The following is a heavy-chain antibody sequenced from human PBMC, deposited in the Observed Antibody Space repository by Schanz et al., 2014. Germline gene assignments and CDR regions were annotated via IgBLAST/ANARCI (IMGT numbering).Heavy chain of an antibody. CDR1: GFIFNDYY. J-gene: IGHJ6*02. CDR3: ARSYSSGWYPYYYGMDV. D-gene: IGHD6-19*01. CDR2: ISRDGTTS. Sequence: PGGSLRLSCAASGFIFNDYYMNWIRQAPGKGLEWLSYISRDGTTSYYADSVKGRFTISRDNAKNSLYLEMTSLRGEDTAVYYCARSYSSGWYPYYYGMDVWGQGTTVTVSS. V-gene: IGHV3-11*01.